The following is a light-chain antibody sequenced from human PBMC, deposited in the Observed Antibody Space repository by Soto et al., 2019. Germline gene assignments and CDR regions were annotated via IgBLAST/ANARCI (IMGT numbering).Light chain of an antibody. J-gene: IGKJ3*01. CDR3: QQHSNF. Sequence: EIVLTQSPGTLSLSPGERATLSCRASQSISSSYLAWYQQKPGQAPRLLIYGASTRATGIPDRFSGSGSGTDFTLTISRLESEDFAIYYCQQHSNFFGPGTKVDI. CDR2: GAS. CDR1: QSISSSY. V-gene: IGKV3D-20*02.